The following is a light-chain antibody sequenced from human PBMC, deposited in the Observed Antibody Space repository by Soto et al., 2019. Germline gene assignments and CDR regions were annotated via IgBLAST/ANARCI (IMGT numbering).Light chain of an antibody. V-gene: IGKV3-11*01. Sequence: EIVLTQSPATLALSPGERATLSCRASQSVSSNLAWYQQKPGQGPSLLNYDASNRASGIPARFSGSGSGTDFSLTISSLEPEDFAVYYCQQRNSWPRTFGPGTKVDIK. J-gene: IGKJ3*01. CDR2: DAS. CDR3: QQRNSWPRT. CDR1: QSVSSN.